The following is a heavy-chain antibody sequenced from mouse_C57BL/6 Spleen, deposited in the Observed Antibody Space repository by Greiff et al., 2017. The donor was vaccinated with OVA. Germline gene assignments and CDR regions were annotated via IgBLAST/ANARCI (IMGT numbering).Heavy chain of an antibody. J-gene: IGHJ3*01. V-gene: IGHV3-6*01. CDR2: ISYDGSN. D-gene: IGHD2-3*01. Sequence: ESGPGLVKPSQSLSLTCSVTGYSITSGYYWNWIRQFPGNKLEWMGYISYDGSNNCNPSLKNRISITRDTSKNQFFLKLNSVTTEDTATYYCARDRNGYYPFAYWGQGTLVTVSA. CDR1: GYSITSGYY. CDR3: ARDRNGYYPFAY.